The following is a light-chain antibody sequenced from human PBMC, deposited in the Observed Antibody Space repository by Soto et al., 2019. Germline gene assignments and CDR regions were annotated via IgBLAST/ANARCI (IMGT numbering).Light chain of an antibody. J-gene: IGKJ1*01. CDR1: QNINNY. V-gene: IGKV1-39*01. CDR2: AAS. CDR3: QQSYIDPWGT. Sequence: DVQMTQSPSSVSASVGDRVTITCRASQNINNYLNWYQQRPGKAPKLLIYAASTLQSGVPSRFSGSGSGTDFTLAISSLQPEDFATYYCQQSYIDPWGTCGQGTKVDIK.